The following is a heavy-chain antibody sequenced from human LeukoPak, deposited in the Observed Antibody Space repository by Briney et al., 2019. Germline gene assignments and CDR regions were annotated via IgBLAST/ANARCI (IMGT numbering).Heavy chain of an antibody. J-gene: IGHJ4*02. Sequence: SETLSLTCAVYGGSFSGYYWSWIRQPPGKGLEWIGEIIHSGSTNYNPSLKSRVTISVDTSKNQFSLKLSSVTAADTAVYYCASTPTGYSSGWYGFWGQGTLVTVSS. D-gene: IGHD6-19*01. CDR2: IIHSGST. CDR3: ASTPTGYSSGWYGF. CDR1: GGSFSGYY. V-gene: IGHV4-34*12.